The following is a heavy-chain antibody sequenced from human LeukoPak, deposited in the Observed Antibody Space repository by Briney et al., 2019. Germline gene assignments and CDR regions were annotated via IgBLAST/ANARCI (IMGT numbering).Heavy chain of an antibody. CDR2: ISPSGGIT. CDR3: ARASIVVVPAASGY. CDR1: GFTFSSHG. V-gene: IGHV3-23*01. Sequence: QPGGSLRLSCAASGFTFSSHGMNWVRQAPGKGLEWVSGISPSGGITHYTDSVKGRFTISRDNSKNTQSLQMNSLRAEDTAVYYCARASIVVVPAASGYWGQGTLVTVSS. D-gene: IGHD2-2*01. J-gene: IGHJ4*02.